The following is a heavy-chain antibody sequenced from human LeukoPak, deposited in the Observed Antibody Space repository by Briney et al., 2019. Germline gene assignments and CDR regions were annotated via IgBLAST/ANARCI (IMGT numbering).Heavy chain of an antibody. Sequence: GGSLRLSCAASGFTFSNYWMSWVRQAPGKGLEWVASIKLDGSEKYYVDSATGRFTISRDNAKNSLYLQMNSLRAEDTAVYSCARNMASYPFDYWGQGTLVTVSS. CDR2: IKLDGSEK. CDR1: GFTFSNYW. J-gene: IGHJ4*02. D-gene: IGHD5-24*01. V-gene: IGHV3-7*01. CDR3: ARNMASYPFDY.